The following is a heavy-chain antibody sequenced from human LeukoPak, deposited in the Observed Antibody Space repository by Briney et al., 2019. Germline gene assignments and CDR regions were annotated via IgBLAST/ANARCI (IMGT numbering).Heavy chain of an antibody. V-gene: IGHV7-4-1*01. J-gene: IGHJ4*01. CDR3: ARGGAADGFDY. Sequence: GASVKLSCTASGYTFTSYAMNWVRQAPGQGPEWMGWINTNTGNPTYAQGFTGPLVFSLDTSVSTAYLQIRSLKAEDTAVYYCARGGAADGFDYWGPGTLVTVSS. D-gene: IGHD1-26*01. CDR1: GYTFTSYA. CDR2: INTNTGNP.